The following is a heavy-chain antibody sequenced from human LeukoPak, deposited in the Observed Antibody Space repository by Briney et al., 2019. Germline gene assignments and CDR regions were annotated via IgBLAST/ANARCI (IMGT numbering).Heavy chain of an antibody. V-gene: IGHV3-48*03. D-gene: IGHD6-13*01. J-gene: IGHJ4*02. Sequence: GGSLRLSCAASGFTFSSYEMNWVRQAPGKGLEWVSYISSIISTIYYAGSVKGRFTISRDNAKNSLYLQMNSLRAEDTAVYYCARDRSSWSEGFDYWGQGTLVTVSS. CDR2: ISSIISTI. CDR1: GFTFSSYE. CDR3: ARDRSSWSEGFDY.